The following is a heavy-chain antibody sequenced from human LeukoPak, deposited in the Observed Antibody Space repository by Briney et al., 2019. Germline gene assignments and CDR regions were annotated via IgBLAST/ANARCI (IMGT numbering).Heavy chain of an antibody. V-gene: IGHV1-2*02. CDR3: VRAVGYSGYDGFYYYYGMDV. D-gene: IGHD5-12*01. Sequence: ASVKVSCKASGYTFTGYYMHWVRQAPGQGLEGMGWINPNSGGTNYAQKFQGRVTMTRDTSISTAYMELSRLRSDDTAVYYCVRAVGYSGYDGFYYYYGMDVWGQGTTVTVSS. CDR2: INPNSGGT. J-gene: IGHJ6*02. CDR1: GYTFTGYY.